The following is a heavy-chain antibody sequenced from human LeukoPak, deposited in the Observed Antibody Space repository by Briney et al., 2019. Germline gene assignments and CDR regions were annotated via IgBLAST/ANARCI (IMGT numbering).Heavy chain of an antibody. J-gene: IGHJ5*02. CDR2: ICSGADL. D-gene: IGHD3-16*01. V-gene: IGHV3-23*01. Sequence: PGGSLRLSCVGSGFAFGVHAMSWVRQAPGKGPEGVAPICSGADLFYAESVKGRFTISRDDPRNTVWLQMNSLRAEDTALYYCAKDWTPHNRVYDCLDAWGQGTQVTVSS. CDR3: AKDWTPHNRVYDCLDA. CDR1: GFAFGVHA.